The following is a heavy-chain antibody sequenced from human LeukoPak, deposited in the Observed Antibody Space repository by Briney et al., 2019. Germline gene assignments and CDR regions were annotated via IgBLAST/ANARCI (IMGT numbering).Heavy chain of an antibody. Sequence: GASVKISCMSSGYTFTRYYMHWARQAPGQGLEWMGTINPSGGATSYAQNFQGRVSMTRDTSTSTDYMELSGLRSEDTAVYYCARQESGTGYFDYWPQGTLVTVSS. J-gene: IGHJ4*02. V-gene: IGHV1-46*01. D-gene: IGHD3-3*01. CDR1: GYTFTRYY. CDR3: ARQESGTGYFDY. CDR2: INPSGGAT.